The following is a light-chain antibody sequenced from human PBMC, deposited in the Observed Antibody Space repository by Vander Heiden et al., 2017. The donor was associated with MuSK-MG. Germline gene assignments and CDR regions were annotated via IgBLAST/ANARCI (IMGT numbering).Light chain of an antibody. CDR2: GNS. V-gene: IGLV1-40*01. CDR1: SSNIGAGYD. Sequence: QSVLTPPPSVSGAPGQRVTIPCTGSSSNIGAGYDVHWYQQLPGTAPKLLIYGNSNRPSGVPDRFSGSKSGTSASLAITGLQAEDEADYYCQSYDSSLSVVVFGGGTKLTVL. J-gene: IGLJ2*01. CDR3: QSYDSSLSVVV.